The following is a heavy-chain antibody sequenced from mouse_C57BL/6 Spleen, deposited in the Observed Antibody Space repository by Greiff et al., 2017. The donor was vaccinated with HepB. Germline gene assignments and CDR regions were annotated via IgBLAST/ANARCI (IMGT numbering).Heavy chain of an antibody. CDR2: ISSGSSTI. V-gene: IGHV5-17*01. Sequence: LVESGGGLLKPGGSLKLSCAASGFTFSDYGMHWVRQAPEKGLEWVAYISSGSSTIYYADTVKGRFTISRDNAKNTLFLQMTSLRSEDTAMYYCAREDSWFAYWGQGTLVTVSA. CDR1: GFTFSDYG. J-gene: IGHJ3*01. CDR3: AREDSWFAY.